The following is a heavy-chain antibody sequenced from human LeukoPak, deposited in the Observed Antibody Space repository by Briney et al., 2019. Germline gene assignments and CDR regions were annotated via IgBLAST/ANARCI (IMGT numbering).Heavy chain of an antibody. D-gene: IGHD6-13*01. CDR1: GFTFSSYW. CDR3: AGTSSRWNGPGL. V-gene: IGHV3-74*01. J-gene: IGHJ4*02. CDR2: INSDGSST. Sequence: PAGSLRLSCAASGFTFSSYWMHWVRQAPGKGLAWVSRINSDGSSTSYADSVKGRFAISRDNARNTLYLQMNSLRAEDTAVYFCAGTSSRWNGPGLWGQGTLVTVS.